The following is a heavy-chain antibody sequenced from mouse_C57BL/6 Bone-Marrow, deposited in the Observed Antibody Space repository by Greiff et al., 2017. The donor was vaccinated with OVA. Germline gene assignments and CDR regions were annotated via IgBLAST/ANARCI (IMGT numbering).Heavy chain of an antibody. CDR3: ARSHYYGSSGDFDY. J-gene: IGHJ2*01. CDR1: GYAFSSYW. D-gene: IGHD1-1*01. V-gene: IGHV1-80*01. CDR2: IYPGDGDT. Sequence: QVQLQQSGAELVKPGASVKISCKASGYAFSSYWMNWVKQRPGKGLEWIGQIYPGDGDTNYNGKFKGKATLTADKSSSTAYMQLSSLTSEDSAVYFCARSHYYGSSGDFDYWGQGTTLTVSS.